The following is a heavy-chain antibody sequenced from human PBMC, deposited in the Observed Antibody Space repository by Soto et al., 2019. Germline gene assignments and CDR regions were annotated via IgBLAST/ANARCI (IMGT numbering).Heavy chain of an antibody. CDR3: ARGRPRERGYSGSDPHLQFDY. J-gene: IGHJ4*02. CDR1: GGSISSGGYY. V-gene: IGHV4-31*03. CDR2: IYYSGST. Sequence: PSETLSLTCTVSGGSISSGGYYWSWIRQHPGKGLEWIGYIYYSGSTYYNPSLKSRVTISVDTFKNQFSLKLSSVTAADTAVYYCARGRPRERGYSGSDPHLQFDYWGQGTLVTVSS. D-gene: IGHD5-12*01.